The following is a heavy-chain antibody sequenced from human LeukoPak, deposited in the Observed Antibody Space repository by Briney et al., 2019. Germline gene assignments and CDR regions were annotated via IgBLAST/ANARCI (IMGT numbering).Heavy chain of an antibody. J-gene: IGHJ4*02. CDR3: ARDRYCSSTSCYNDYFDY. D-gene: IGHD2-2*02. V-gene: IGHV1-46*01. CDR2: INPSGGST. Sequence: ASVKVSCKASGYTFTSYYMHWVRQAPGQGLERMGIINPSGGSTSYAQKFQGRVTMTRDTSTSTVYMELSSLRSEDTAVYYCARDRYCSSTSCYNDYFDYWGQGTLVTVSS. CDR1: GYTFTSYY.